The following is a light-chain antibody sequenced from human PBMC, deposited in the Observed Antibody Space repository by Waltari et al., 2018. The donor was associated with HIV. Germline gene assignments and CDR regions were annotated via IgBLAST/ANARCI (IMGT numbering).Light chain of an antibody. Sequence: EIVLTQSPGTLSLSPGERATLSCRATQTVISDYLAWYQQKPGQAPRLLIYGESTRATGIPDRFSGSGSGTDFTLTISRLEPEDFAVYYCQQYGNSPRTFGQGTKLDIK. CDR2: GES. CDR1: QTVISDY. CDR3: QQYGNSPRT. J-gene: IGKJ2*01. V-gene: IGKV3-20*01.